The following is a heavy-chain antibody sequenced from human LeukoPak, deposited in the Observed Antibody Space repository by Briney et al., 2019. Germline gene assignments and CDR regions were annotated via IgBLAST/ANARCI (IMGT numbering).Heavy chain of an antibody. Sequence: PGGSLRLSCAASGFTFRIYSMNWVRQAPGKGLEWVSSISSSSSYIYYADSVKGRFTISRDNAKNSLYLQMNSLRAEDTAVYYCARGATIFTLDYWGQGTLVTVSS. CDR1: GFTFRIYS. D-gene: IGHD5-24*01. J-gene: IGHJ4*02. V-gene: IGHV3-21*01. CDR3: ARGATIFTLDY. CDR2: ISSSSSYI.